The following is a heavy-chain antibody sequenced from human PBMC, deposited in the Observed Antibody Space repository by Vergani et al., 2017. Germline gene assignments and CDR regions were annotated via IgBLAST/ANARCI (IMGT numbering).Heavy chain of an antibody. V-gene: IGHV1-46*01. CDR1: GYTFTSYY. CDR2: INPSGGST. Sequence: QVQLVQSGAEVKKPGASVKVSCKASGYTFTSYYMHWVRQAPGQGLEWMGIINPSGGSTSYAQKFQGRVTMTRDTFTSTVYMELSSLRSEDTAVYYCARDFGVVDAEVHDAFDIWGQGTMVTVSS. D-gene: IGHD3-22*01. CDR3: ARDFGVVDAEVHDAFDI. J-gene: IGHJ3*02.